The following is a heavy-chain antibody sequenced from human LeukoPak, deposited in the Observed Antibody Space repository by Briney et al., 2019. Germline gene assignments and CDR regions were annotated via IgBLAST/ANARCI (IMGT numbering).Heavy chain of an antibody. Sequence: PGGSLRLSCVASGFTFSSYAMTWVRQLPGKGLEWVSSISSSSSYIYYADSVKGRFTISRDNAKNSLYLQMNSLRAEDTAVYYCAGVRSSYYGLRNFDYWGQGTLVTVSS. CDR1: GFTFSSYA. J-gene: IGHJ4*02. CDR2: ISSSSSYI. D-gene: IGHD3-10*01. CDR3: AGVRSSYYGLRNFDY. V-gene: IGHV3-21*06.